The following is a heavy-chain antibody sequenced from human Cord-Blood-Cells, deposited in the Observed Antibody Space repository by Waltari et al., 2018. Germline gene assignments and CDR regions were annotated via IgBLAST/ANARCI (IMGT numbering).Heavy chain of an antibody. CDR2: INHSGST. Sequence: QVQLQQWGAGLLKPSETLSLTCAVYGGSFSGYYWSWIRQPPGKGLEWIGEINHSGSTNYNPSLKSRVTISVDTYKNQFSLKLSSVTAADTAVYYCARVAGLGDAFDIWGQGTMVTVSS. V-gene: IGHV4-34*01. J-gene: IGHJ3*02. D-gene: IGHD3-16*01. CDR1: GGSFSGYY. CDR3: ARVAGLGDAFDI.